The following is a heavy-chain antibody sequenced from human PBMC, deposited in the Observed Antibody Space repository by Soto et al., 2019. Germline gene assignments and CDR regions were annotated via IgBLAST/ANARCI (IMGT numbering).Heavy chain of an antibody. D-gene: IGHD2-2*02. Sequence: GEALKISWKGSGYSFTSYWIGWVRQMPGKGLEWMGIIYPGDSDTRYSPSFQGQVTISADKSISTAYLQWSSLKASDTAMYYCARLSGCSSTSCYTHMDVWGQGTTVTVSS. CDR1: GYSFTSYW. CDR2: IYPGDSDT. J-gene: IGHJ6*02. CDR3: ARLSGCSSTSCYTHMDV. V-gene: IGHV5-51*01.